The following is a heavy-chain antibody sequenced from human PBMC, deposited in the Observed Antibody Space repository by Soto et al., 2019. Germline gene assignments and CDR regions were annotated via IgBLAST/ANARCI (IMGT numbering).Heavy chain of an antibody. J-gene: IGHJ5*02. CDR3: ARVGRWELLRSRRGELWFDP. CDR1: GFTFSSYE. Sequence: PGGSLRLSCAASGFTFSSYEMNWVRQAPGKGLEWVSYISSSGSTIYYADSVKGRFTISRDNAKNSPYLQMNSLRAEDTAVYYCARVGRWELLRSRRGELWFDPWGQGTLVTVSS. D-gene: IGHD1-26*01. CDR2: ISSSGSTI. V-gene: IGHV3-48*03.